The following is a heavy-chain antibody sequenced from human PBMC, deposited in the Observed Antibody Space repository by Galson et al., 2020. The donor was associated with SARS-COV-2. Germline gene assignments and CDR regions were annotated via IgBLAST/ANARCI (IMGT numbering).Heavy chain of an antibody. V-gene: IGHV3-30*18. Sequence: GESLKISCAASGFSFNSYGMHWVHQATGKGLEWVAIISDDGHNEYYADSVKGRFTISRDNSKNTLFLQMNSLRPEDTAVYYCAKDRSSGSYMDVWGKGTTVTISS. CDR2: ISDDGHNE. CDR1: GFSFNSYG. J-gene: IGHJ6*04. D-gene: IGHD3-10*01. CDR3: AKDRSSGSYMDV.